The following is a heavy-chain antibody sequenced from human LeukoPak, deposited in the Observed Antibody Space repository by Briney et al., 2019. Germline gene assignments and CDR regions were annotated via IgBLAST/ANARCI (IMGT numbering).Heavy chain of an antibody. CDR1: GFIVSSNY. D-gene: IGHD3-22*01. V-gene: IGHV3-53*01. CDR2: IYSGGST. J-gene: IGHJ6*02. Sequence: TRGSLRLSCAASGFIVSSNYMSWLRHAPEEGLEWVSVIYSGGSTYYADLVKGRFTISRDNSKNTVYLQMNSLRTEDTAVYYCARDCFDSSGYQQFYYYCGLDVWGQGTTVTVSS. CDR3: ARDCFDSSGYQQFYYYCGLDV.